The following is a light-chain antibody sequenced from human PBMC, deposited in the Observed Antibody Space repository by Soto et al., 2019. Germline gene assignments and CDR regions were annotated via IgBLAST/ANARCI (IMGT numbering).Light chain of an antibody. Sequence: FTPCTCIVSLSPRESATLYGRASQSVSSSYLAWYQQKPGQAPRLLIYSGSNRATGIPDRFSGSGSGTDFTLTISRLEPEDFAVYYCQQYGSSIRTFGQGTKVDIK. J-gene: IGKJ1*01. CDR2: SGS. V-gene: IGKV3-20*01. CDR3: QQYGSSIRT. CDR1: QSVSSSY.